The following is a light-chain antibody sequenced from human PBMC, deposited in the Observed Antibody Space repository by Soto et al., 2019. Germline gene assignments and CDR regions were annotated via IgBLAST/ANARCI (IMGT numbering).Light chain of an antibody. CDR2: DVS. Sequence: QSALTQPASVSGSPGQSITISCTGTSSDVGGYNYVSWYQQHPGKAPKLMIYDVSNRPSGVSNRFSGSKSGNTASLTISGLQDEDEADYYCSSYTSSSNSRVFGGGTKLTVL. J-gene: IGLJ2*01. CDR1: SSDVGGYNY. CDR3: SSYTSSSNSRV. V-gene: IGLV2-14*01.